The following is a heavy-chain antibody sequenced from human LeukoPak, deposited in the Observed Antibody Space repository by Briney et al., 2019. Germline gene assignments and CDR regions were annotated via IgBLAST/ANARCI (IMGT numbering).Heavy chain of an antibody. V-gene: IGHV1-2*02. Sequence: ASVKVSCKASGYTFTGYYMHWVRRAPGQGLEWMGWINPNSGGTNYAQKFQGRVTMTRDTSISTAYVELSRLRSDDTAVYYCARDTGTATYFDYWGQGTLVTVSS. CDR2: INPNSGGT. CDR1: GYTFTGYY. D-gene: IGHD4-17*01. CDR3: ARDTGTATYFDY. J-gene: IGHJ4*02.